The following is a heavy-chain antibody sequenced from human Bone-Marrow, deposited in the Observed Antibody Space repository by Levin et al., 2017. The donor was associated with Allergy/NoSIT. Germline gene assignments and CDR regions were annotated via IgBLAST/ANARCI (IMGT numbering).Heavy chain of an antibody. Sequence: SVKVSCKPSGGTLGSNTITWVRQAPGQGLEWMGRIVPMLGIGNSAQRFQGRVTITADKSTGTAYVELTRLRSEDTAMYYCARARYYDSTGRTPGWYFDLWGRGTLVTVSS. V-gene: IGHV1-69*02. CDR1: GGTLGSNT. CDR3: ARARYYDSTGRTPGWYFDL. J-gene: IGHJ2*01. CDR2: IVPMLGIG. D-gene: IGHD3-22*01.